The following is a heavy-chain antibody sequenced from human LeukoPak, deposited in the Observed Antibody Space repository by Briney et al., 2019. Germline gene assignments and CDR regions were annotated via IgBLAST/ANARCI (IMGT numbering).Heavy chain of an antibody. J-gene: IGHJ3*02. CDR1: GYTFTSYY. CDR2: IIPILGIA. Sequence: SVKVSCKASGYTFTSYYMHWVRQAPGQGLEWMGRIIPILGIANYAQKFQGRVTITADKSTSTAYMELSSLRSEDTAVYYCARAQDSSGYDAFDIWGQGTMVTVSS. CDR3: ARAQDSSGYDAFDI. V-gene: IGHV1-69*02. D-gene: IGHD3-22*01.